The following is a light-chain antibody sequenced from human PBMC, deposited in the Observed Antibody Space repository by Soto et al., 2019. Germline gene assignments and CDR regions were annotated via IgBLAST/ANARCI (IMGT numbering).Light chain of an antibody. CDR3: QQYGSSPPYT. V-gene: IGKV3-20*01. CDR1: KSVSRSY. J-gene: IGKJ2*01. CDR2: GAS. Sequence: EIVLTQSPGTLSLSPGERATLSCRARKSVSRSYLAWYQQKPGKAPRLLIYGASSRATRIPDRFSASGSGTDFTLPISRMAPEDFAVYYCQQYGSSPPYTFGQGTKLEIK.